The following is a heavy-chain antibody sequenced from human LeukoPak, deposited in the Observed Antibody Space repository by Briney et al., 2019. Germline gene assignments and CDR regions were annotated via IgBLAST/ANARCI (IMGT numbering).Heavy chain of an antibody. D-gene: IGHD4/OR15-4a*01. CDR3: TTFDYAAFLI. J-gene: IGHJ3*02. CDR2: IKSKTDGGTR. Sequence: GGSLRLSCAVSGFTSSNAWMSWVRQAPGKGLEWVGRIKSKTDGGTRDYAAPVKGRFTISRDDSKNTLNLQMNSLKTEDTAVYYCTTFDYAAFLIWGQGTMVTVSS. V-gene: IGHV3-15*01. CDR1: GFTSSNAW.